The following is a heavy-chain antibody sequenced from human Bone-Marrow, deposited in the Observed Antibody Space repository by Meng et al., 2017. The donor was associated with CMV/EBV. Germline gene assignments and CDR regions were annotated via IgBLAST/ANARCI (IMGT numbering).Heavy chain of an antibody. D-gene: IGHD3-22*01. CDR3: ARADSSGYYGGEDYYYYYGMDV. J-gene: IGHJ6*01. Sequence: GESLKISCAASGFTFDDYTMHWVRQAPGKGLEWVSLISWDGGSTYYADSVKGRFTISRDNAKNSLYLQMNSLRAEDTAVYYCARADSSGYYGGEDYYYYYGMDVWGQGTTVTVYS. V-gene: IGHV3-43*01. CDR2: ISWDGGST. CDR1: GFTFDDYT.